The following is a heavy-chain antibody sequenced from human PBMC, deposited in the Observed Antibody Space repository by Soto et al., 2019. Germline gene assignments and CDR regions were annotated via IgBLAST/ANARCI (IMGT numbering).Heavy chain of an antibody. CDR3: ARLSGYGDYSTAGYFDL. CDR1: GFTFSSYS. Sequence: EVQLVESGGGLVKPGGSLRLSCAASGFTFSSYSMNWVRQAPGKGLEWVSSISSSSSYIYYADSVKGRFTISRDNAKNSLYLQMNSLRAEETAVYYCARLSGYGDYSTAGYFDLWGRGTLVTVSS. V-gene: IGHV3-21*01. CDR2: ISSSSSYI. J-gene: IGHJ2*01. D-gene: IGHD4-17*01.